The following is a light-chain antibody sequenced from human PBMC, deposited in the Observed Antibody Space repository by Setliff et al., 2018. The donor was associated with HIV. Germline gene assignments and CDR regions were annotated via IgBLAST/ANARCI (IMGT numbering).Light chain of an antibody. J-gene: IGLJ1*01. CDR2: DVS. CDR3: TSYTGGNTRI. Sequence: QSALTQPASVSGSPGQSITISCTGTSSDVGTYNYVSWYQQHPGKAPKLMISDVSNRPSGVSNRFSGSKSGNTASLSISELRAEDETDYYCTSYTGGNTRIFGTGTKVTVL. CDR1: SSDVGTYNY. V-gene: IGLV2-14*03.